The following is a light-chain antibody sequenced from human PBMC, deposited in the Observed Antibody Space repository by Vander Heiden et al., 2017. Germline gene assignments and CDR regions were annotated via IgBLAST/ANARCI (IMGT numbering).Light chain of an antibody. V-gene: IGLV2-14*01. J-gene: IGLJ1*01. CDR1: SRDVGGYFY. Sequence: QSALTQPASVSGSPGQSITISCPGASRDVGGYFYVSQYQQSPGKAHQLMIYEVSNRPSGVSNRFSGSKSGNTASLTISGLQAEDEADYYCGSYTSSSTQVFGTGTKVTVL. CDR3: GSYTSSSTQV. CDR2: EVS.